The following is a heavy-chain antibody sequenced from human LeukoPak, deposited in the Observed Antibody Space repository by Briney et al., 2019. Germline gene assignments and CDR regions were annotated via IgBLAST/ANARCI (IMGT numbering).Heavy chain of an antibody. J-gene: IGHJ4*02. CDR1: GFVFDNYG. CDR2: IRYSGSRK. V-gene: IGHV3-30*02. D-gene: IGHD3-10*01. Sequence: GGSLRLSCVASGFVFDNYGMDWVRQAPGLGLEWVAFIRYSGSRKYYADSVKGRFTISRDNSRNTLYLQMNSLRADDTAVYYCVRDWGYYGSGSYIFDYWGQGTLVTVSS. CDR3: VRDWGYYGSGSYIFDY.